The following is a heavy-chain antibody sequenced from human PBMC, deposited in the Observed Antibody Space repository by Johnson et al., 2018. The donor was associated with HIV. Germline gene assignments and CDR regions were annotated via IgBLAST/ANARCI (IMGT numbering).Heavy chain of an antibody. CDR3: TTDLGVVGGFDI. CDR1: GFTFSSYW. D-gene: IGHD4-23*01. J-gene: IGHJ3*02. Sequence: VQLVESGGGVVQPGRSLRLSCVASGFTFSSYWMSWVRQAPGKGLEWVSVIYSGGRTDYAEPVKGRFTISRDDSKTTLFLKMNSLKIEDTAVYYCTTDLGVVGGFDIWGQGTMVSVS. CDR2: IYSGGRT. V-gene: IGHV3-66*01.